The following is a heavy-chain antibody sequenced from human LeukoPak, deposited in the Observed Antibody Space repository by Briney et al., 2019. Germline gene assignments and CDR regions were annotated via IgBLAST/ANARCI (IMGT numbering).Heavy chain of an antibody. J-gene: IGHJ4*02. CDR2: IYYSGST. D-gene: IGHD1-26*01. CDR1: GGSISSYY. Sequence: SETLSLTCTVSGGSISSYYWSWIRQPPGKGLEWIGYIYYSGSTNYNPSLKSRVTISVDTSKNQFSLKLSSVTAADTAVYYCARFHSGSYFDWGQGTLVTVSS. V-gene: IGHV4-59*01. CDR3: ARFHSGSYFD.